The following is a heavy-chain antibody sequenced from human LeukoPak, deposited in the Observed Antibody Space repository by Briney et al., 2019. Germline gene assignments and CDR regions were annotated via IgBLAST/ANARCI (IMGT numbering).Heavy chain of an antibody. CDR3: ARESIAAAGTTISYYYGMDV. CDR2: MNPNSGNT. V-gene: IGHV1-8*01. D-gene: IGHD6-13*01. J-gene: IGHJ6*02. CDR1: GYTFTSYD. Sequence: ASVKVPCKASGYTFTSYDINWVRQATGQGLEWMGWMNPNSGNTGYAQKFQGRVTMTRNTSISTAYMELSSLRSEDTAVYYCARESIAAAGTTISYYYGMDVWGQGTTVTVSS.